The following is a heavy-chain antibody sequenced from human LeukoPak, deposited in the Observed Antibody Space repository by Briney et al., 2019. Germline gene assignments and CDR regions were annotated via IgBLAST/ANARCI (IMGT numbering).Heavy chain of an antibody. D-gene: IGHD1-1*01. Sequence: SSETLSLTCTVSDGSISSSSYYWGWIRQPPGKGLEWIGSIYYSGSTYYNPSLKSRVTISIDTSKNQFSLKLSSVTAADTAVYYCARRTTGTTLDYFDYWGQGTLVTVSS. CDR1: DGSISSSSYY. V-gene: IGHV4-39*01. J-gene: IGHJ4*02. CDR3: ARRTTGTTLDYFDY. CDR2: IYYSGST.